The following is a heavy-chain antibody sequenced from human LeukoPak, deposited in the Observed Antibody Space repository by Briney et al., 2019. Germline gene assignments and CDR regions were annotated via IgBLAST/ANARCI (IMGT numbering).Heavy chain of an antibody. CDR3: ARADYYDSSGYNDY. D-gene: IGHD3-22*01. CDR1: GFTVSSNY. Sequence: PGGTLRLSCAASGFTVSSNYMSWVRQAPGKGLEWVSVIYSGGNTYYADSVKGRFTISRDNSKNTLYLQMTSLRAEDTAVYYCARADYYDSSGYNDYWGQGTLVTGYS. V-gene: IGHV3-53*01. J-gene: IGHJ4*02. CDR2: IYSGGNT.